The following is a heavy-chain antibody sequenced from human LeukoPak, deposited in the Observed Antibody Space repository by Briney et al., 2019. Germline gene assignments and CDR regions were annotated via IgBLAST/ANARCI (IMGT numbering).Heavy chain of an antibody. CDR1: GFTFSTYW. J-gene: IGHJ4*02. Sequence: PGGSLRLSCTASGFTFSTYWMGWVRQAPGKGPEWVANIKYDGNEMYYVDSVKGRFSISRDNAKNSLYLQMNSLRVEDTAVYYCARPSYNSGSFFDYWGQGSLVTVS. CDR2: IKYDGNEM. D-gene: IGHD3-10*01. V-gene: IGHV3-7*01. CDR3: ARPSYNSGSFFDY.